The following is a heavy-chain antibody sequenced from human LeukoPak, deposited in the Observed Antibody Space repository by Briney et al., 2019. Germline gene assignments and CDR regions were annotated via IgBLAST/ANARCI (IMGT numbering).Heavy chain of an antibody. J-gene: IGHJ4*02. D-gene: IGHD5-18*01. Sequence: ASVTVSCKASVYTFISYGISWVRQAPGQGLEWMGWISAHNGNTDYAQKLQGRVTMTTDTSTSTAYMELRSLRSDDTAVYYCARVGIQLWLLDYWGQGTLVTVSA. V-gene: IGHV1-18*01. CDR1: VYTFISYG. CDR3: ARVGIQLWLLDY. CDR2: ISAHNGNT.